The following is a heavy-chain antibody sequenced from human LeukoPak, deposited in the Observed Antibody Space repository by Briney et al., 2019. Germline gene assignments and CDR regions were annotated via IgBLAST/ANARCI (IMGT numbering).Heavy chain of an antibody. CDR1: GFTFISYG. J-gene: IGHJ3*02. CDR2: INGSGGST. CDR3: AKDVLVHYYDSSGYWTAGAFDI. Sequence: PGGSLRSSCAASGFTFISYGRSWVRKAPGKGLEWVSAINGSGGSTYYADSVKGRLTISRDISKNTLYLQMNSLRAEDTTVYYCAKDVLVHYYDSSGYWTAGAFDIWGQGTMVTVSS. V-gene: IGHV3-23*01. D-gene: IGHD3-22*01.